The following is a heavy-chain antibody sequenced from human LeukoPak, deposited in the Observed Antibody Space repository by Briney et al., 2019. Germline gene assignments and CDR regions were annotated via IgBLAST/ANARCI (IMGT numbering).Heavy chain of an antibody. Sequence: EASVKVSCKASGYTFTSYGISWVRQAPGQGLEWMGWISPYNGKKDYAQKFQGRVTMTTDTSMSTAYMELTSLRSDDTAIYYCARGGMSYFDYWGQGTLVTVSS. CDR2: ISPYNGKK. CDR1: GYTFTSYG. D-gene: IGHD6-13*01. V-gene: IGHV1-18*01. J-gene: IGHJ4*02. CDR3: ARGGMSYFDY.